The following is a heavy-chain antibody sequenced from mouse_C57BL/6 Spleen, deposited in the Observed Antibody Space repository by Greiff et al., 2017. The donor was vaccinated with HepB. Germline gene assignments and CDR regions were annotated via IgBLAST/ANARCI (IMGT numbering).Heavy chain of an antibody. J-gene: IGHJ2*01. CDR3: ARSYGSSWWYFDY. D-gene: IGHD1-1*01. CDR2: IYPGGGYT. V-gene: IGHV1-63*01. Sequence: QVQLQQSGAELVRPGTSVKMSCKASGYTFTNYWIGWAKQRPGHGLEWIGDIYPGGGYTNYNEKFKGKATLTADKSSSTAYMQFSSLTSEDSAIYYCARSYGSSWWYFDYWGQGTTLTVSS. CDR1: GYTFTNYW.